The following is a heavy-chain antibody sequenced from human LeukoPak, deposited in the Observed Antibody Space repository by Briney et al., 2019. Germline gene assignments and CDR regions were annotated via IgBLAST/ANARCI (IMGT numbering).Heavy chain of an antibody. CDR3: ARTLAGDAFDI. CDR2: IYYSGST. Sequence: PSETLSLTCTVSGGSISSGDYYWRWIRQPPGKGLEWIGYIYYSGSTYYNPSLKSRVTISVDTSKNQFSLKLSSVTAADTALYYCARTLAGDAFDIWGQGTMGTVSS. CDR1: GGSISSGDYY. D-gene: IGHD6-19*01. J-gene: IGHJ3*02. V-gene: IGHV4-30-4*01.